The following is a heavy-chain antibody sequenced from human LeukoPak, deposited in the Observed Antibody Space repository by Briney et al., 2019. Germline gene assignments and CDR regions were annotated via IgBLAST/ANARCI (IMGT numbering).Heavy chain of an antibody. V-gene: IGHV3-23*01. D-gene: IGHD6-19*01. Sequence: GGSLRLSCAASGFTFDDYAMHWVRQVPGKGLEWVSAISGSGGSTYYADSVKGRFTISRDNSKNTLYLQMNSLRAEDTAVYYCAKCPYSSGWHHFDYWGQGTLVTVSS. CDR3: AKCPYSSGWHHFDY. CDR2: ISGSGGST. CDR1: GFTFDDYA. J-gene: IGHJ4*02.